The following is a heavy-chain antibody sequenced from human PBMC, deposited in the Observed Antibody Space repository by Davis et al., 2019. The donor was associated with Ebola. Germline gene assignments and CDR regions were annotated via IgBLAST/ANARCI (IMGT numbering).Heavy chain of an antibody. CDR3: TTGVRVVGAEEAD. D-gene: IGHD1-26*01. J-gene: IGHJ4*02. CDR1: GFNFNIAW. CDR2: IKRETEGSRI. Sequence: PGGSLRLSCAASGFNFNIAWMSWVRQAPGKGLEWVGRIKRETEGSRIDYAPSVKGRYTITRDDSRNTLYLQMNSLKTEDTAVYYCTTGVRVVGAEEADWGQGTLVTVSS. V-gene: IGHV3-15*01.